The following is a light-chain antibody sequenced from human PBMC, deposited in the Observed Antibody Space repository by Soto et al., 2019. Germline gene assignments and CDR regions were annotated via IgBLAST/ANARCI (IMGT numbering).Light chain of an antibody. J-gene: IGLJ3*02. CDR3: AAWDDSLSVV. Sequence: QSVLSQPPSASGTPGQRVTISCSGSSSNIGSNYVYWYQQLPGTAPKLLIYSNNQRPSGVPDRFSGSKSGTSASLAISGLWSEDEADYYCAAWDDSLSVVFGGGTKLTVL. CDR1: SSNIGSNY. CDR2: SNN. V-gene: IGLV1-47*03.